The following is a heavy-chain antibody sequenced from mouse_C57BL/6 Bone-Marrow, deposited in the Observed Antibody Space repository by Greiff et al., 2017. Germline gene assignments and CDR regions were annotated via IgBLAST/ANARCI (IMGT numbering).Heavy chain of an antibody. Sequence: QVQLQQPGAELVRPGTSVKLSCKASGYTFTSYWMHWVKQRPGQGLEWIGVIDPSDSYTNYNQKFKGKATLTVDTSSSTAYMQLSSLTSEDSADYYCASATIVTTYYFDYWGQGTTLTVSS. D-gene: IGHD2-5*01. V-gene: IGHV1-59*01. CDR1: GYTFTSYW. CDR2: IDPSDSYT. J-gene: IGHJ2*01. CDR3: ASATIVTTYYFDY.